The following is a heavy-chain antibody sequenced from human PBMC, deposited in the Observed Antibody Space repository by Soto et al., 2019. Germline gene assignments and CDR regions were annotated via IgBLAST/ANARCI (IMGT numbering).Heavy chain of an antibody. Sequence: TLSLTCVVSGYSISSGYYWGWIRQPPGKGLEWIGSIYHSGSTSYNPSLKSRVTISVDTSRNQFSLKLSSVTAADTAVYYCARDQYRSSYLVSVYWGQGALVTVSS. V-gene: IGHV4-38-2*02. J-gene: IGHJ4*02. CDR2: IYHSGST. CDR3: ARDQYRSSYLVSVY. CDR1: GYSISSGYY. D-gene: IGHD6-13*01.